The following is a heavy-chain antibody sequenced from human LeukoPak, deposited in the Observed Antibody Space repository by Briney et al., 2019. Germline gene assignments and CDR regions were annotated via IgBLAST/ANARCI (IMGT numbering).Heavy chain of an antibody. CDR2: INSDGSST. V-gene: IGHV3-74*01. CDR1: GFTFSSYW. J-gene: IGHJ3*02. Sequence: PGGSLRLSCAASGFTFSSYWMHWVRQAPGKGLVWVSRINSDGSSTSYADSVKGRFTISRDNAKNTLYLQMNSLRAEDTAVYYCAGGMGALPADAFDIWGQGTMVTVSS. CDR3: AGGMGALPADAFDI. D-gene: IGHD1-26*01.